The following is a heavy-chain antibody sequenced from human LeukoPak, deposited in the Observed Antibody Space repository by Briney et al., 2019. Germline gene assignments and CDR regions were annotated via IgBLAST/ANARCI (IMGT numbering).Heavy chain of an antibody. CDR3: AKERYSSGWYAYMDV. V-gene: IGHV3-23*01. D-gene: IGHD6-19*01. Sequence: GGSLRLSCAASGFTLSSYAMNWVRQAPGKGLEWVSAISGSGDNTYYADSVKGRFTISRDNSKNTLYLQMDSLRAEDTAVYYCAKERYSSGWYAYMDVWGKGTTVTVSS. CDR1: GFTLSSYA. CDR2: ISGSGDNT. J-gene: IGHJ6*04.